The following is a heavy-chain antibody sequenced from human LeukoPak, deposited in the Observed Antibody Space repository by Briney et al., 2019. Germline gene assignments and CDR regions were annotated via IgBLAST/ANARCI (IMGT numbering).Heavy chain of an antibody. CDR1: GGSISSNSYY. CDR2: IYYSGST. CDR3: AREVRQHYYYGMDV. Sequence: SETLSLTCTVSGGSISSNSYYWGWIRQPPGKGLEWIGSIYYSGSTYYNPSLKSRVTISVDTSKNQFSLKLSSVTAADTAVYYCAREVRQHYYYGMDVWGQGTTVTVSS. V-gene: IGHV4-39*01. J-gene: IGHJ6*02. D-gene: IGHD4-11*01.